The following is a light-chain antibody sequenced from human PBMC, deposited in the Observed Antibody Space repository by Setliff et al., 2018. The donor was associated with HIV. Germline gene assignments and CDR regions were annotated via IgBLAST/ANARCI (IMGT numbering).Light chain of an antibody. CDR2: DVS. CDR3: NSFTNPSGRV. CDR1: SSDVGRYNF. Sequence: QSALAQPASVSGSPGQSITISYTGNSSDVGRYNFVSWYQQHPGKVPKLLISDVSNRPSGVSDRFSGSKSGNTASLTISGLRTEDEADYYCNSFTNPSGRVFGTGTKVTV. J-gene: IGLJ1*01. V-gene: IGLV2-14*03.